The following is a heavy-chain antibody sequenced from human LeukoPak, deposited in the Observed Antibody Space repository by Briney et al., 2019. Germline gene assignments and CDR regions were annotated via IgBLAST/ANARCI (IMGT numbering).Heavy chain of an antibody. CDR1: RGTFSSYA. CDR2: IIPIFGTA. J-gene: IGHJ4*02. D-gene: IGHD1-26*01. Sequence: SVKVSCKASRGTFSSYAISWVRQAPGQGLEWMGGIIPIFGTANYAQKFQGRVTITTDESTSTAYMELSSLRSEDTGVYYCAVSSGSYLSPDYWGQGTLVTVSS. CDR3: AVSSGSYLSPDY. V-gene: IGHV1-69*05.